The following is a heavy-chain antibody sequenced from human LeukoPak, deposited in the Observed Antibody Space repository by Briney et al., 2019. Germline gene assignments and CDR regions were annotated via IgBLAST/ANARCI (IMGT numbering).Heavy chain of an antibody. CDR1: GGTFSRYA. CDR3: AGTPGYCSDGVCYKGRYFDY. J-gene: IGHJ4*02. V-gene: IGHV1-69*13. CDR2: IIPVFDTP. D-gene: IGHD2-8*01. Sequence: SVKVSCEASGGTFSRYAMSWVRQAPAQGLEWMGRIIPVFDTPNYAQKFQGRVTITADESTSTAYMELSSLRSEDTAVYYCAGTPGYCSDGVCYKGRYFDYWGQGTLFTVSS.